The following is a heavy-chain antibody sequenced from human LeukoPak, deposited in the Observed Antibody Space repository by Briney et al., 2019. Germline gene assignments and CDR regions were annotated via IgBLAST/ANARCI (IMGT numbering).Heavy chain of an antibody. CDR2: ISYDGSNK. CDR3: AKDSPVATW. Sequence: GRSLRLSCAASGFTFSSYGMHWVRQAPGKGLEWVAVISYDGSNKYYADSVKGRFTISRDNSKNTLYLQMNSLRAEDTAKYYCAKDSPVATWWGQGTLVTVSS. V-gene: IGHV3-30*18. D-gene: IGHD1-26*01. CDR1: GFTFSSYG. J-gene: IGHJ4*02.